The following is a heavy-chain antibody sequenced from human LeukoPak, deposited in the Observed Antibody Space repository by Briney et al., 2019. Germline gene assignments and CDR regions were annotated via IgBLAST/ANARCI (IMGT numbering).Heavy chain of an antibody. D-gene: IGHD3-22*01. CDR2: IYSGGST. CDR1: GFTVSSNY. V-gene: IGHV3-53*04. Sequence: PGGSLRLSCAASGFTVSSNYMSWVRQAPGKGLEWVSVIYSGGSTYYADSVKGRFTISRHNSKNTLYLQMNSLRAEDTAVYYCARAYHYYDSSGYAYWGQGTLATVSS. CDR3: ARAYHYYDSSGYAY. J-gene: IGHJ4*02.